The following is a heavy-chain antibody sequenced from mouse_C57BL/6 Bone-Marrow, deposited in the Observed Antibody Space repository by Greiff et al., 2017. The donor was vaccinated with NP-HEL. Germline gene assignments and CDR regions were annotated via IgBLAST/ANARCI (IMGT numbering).Heavy chain of an antibody. J-gene: IGHJ4*01. D-gene: IGHD2-4*01. Sequence: EVKLQESGGGLVKPGGSLKLSCAASGFTFSDYGMHWVRQAPEKGLEWVAYISSGSSTIYYADTVKGRFTISRDNAKNTLFLQMTSLRSEDTAMYYCARRKYDYDRYYAMDYWGQGTSVTVSS. CDR2: ISSGSSTI. CDR1: GFTFSDYG. V-gene: IGHV5-17*01. CDR3: ARRKYDYDRYYAMDY.